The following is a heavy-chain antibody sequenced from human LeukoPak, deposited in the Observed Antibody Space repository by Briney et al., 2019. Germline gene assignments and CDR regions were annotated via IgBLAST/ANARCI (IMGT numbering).Heavy chain of an antibody. CDR1: GFTFSSHA. CDR2: ISGSGGST. CDR3: AKDHPYYYDSSYYFDY. J-gene: IGHJ4*02. D-gene: IGHD3-22*01. V-gene: IGHV3-23*01. Sequence: PGGSLRLSCAASGFTFSSHAMSWVRQAPGKGLEWVSAISGSGGSTYYADSVKGRFTISRDNSKNTLYLQMNSLRAEDTAVYYCAKDHPYYYDSSYYFDYWGQGTLVTVSS.